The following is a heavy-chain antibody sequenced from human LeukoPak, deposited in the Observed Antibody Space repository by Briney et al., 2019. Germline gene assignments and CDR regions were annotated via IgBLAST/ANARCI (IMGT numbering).Heavy chain of an antibody. D-gene: IGHD6-13*01. J-gene: IGHJ3*02. CDR3: AREFRIAAAGTGAFDI. CDR1: GGSISSSSYY. Sequence: SETLSLTCTVSGGSISSSSYYWGWIRQPPGKGLEWIGSIYYSGSTYYNPSLKSRVTISVDTSKNQFSLKLSSVTAADTAVYYCAREFRIAAAGTGAFDIWGQGTMVTVSS. CDR2: IYYSGST. V-gene: IGHV4-39*07.